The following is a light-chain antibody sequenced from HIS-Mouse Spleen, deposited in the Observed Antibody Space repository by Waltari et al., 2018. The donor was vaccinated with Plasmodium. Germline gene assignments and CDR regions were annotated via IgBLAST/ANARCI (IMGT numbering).Light chain of an antibody. V-gene: IGLV2-23*01. CDR3: CSYAGSSTHVV. Sequence: QSALTQPASVSGSPGQSITISCTGTSSDVGSYNLVSWSKQHPGKAPKLMIYEGSKRPSGVSNRFSGSKSGNTASLTISGLQAEDEADYYCCSYAGSSTHVVFGGGTKLTVL. CDR2: EGS. J-gene: IGLJ2*01. CDR1: SSDVGSYNL.